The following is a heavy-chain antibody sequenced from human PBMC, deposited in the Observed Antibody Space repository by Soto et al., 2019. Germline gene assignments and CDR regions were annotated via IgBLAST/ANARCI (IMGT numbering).Heavy chain of an antibody. J-gene: IGHJ4*02. CDR1: GGSLSSGGYY. CDR3: ASGEMAEMLEY. CDR2: IYHSGST. D-gene: IGHD2-21*01. V-gene: IGHV4-31*03. Sequence: QVQLQESGPGIVKPSQTLALTCTFSGGSLSSGGYYWSWVREDPGKGLEWIGDIYHSGSTYYNPSLKSRVTISVDTSKNQFSLNLSSVTAADTAVYYCASGEMAEMLEYWGQGTLVTVSS.